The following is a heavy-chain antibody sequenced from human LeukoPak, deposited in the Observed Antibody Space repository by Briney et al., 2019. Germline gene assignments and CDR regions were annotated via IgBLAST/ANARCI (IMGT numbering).Heavy chain of an antibody. CDR2: IYSNGIT. D-gene: IGHD3-22*01. Sequence: PSDTLSLTCTVSGGSIFSYYWNWIRQSPGKGLEWLGYIYSNGITNYSPSLRSRGTISIATSKNQFSLRLASVTAADTAIYYCARRAYFDSSGYSPTSGYFDLWGRGTLVTVSS. CDR1: GGSIFSYY. J-gene: IGHJ2*01. V-gene: IGHV4-4*08. CDR3: ARRAYFDSSGYSPTSGYFDL.